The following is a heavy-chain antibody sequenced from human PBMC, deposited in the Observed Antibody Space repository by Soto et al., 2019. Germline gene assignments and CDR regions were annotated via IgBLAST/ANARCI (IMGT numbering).Heavy chain of an antibody. CDR1: GYSFTSYW. CDR3: ARHQSSSWYRGSYGMDV. V-gene: IGHV5-51*01. J-gene: IGHJ6*02. CDR2: IYPGDSDT. Sequence: PGESLKISCKGSGYSFTSYWIGWVRQMPGKGLEWMGIIYPGDSDTRYSPSFQGQVTISAGKSISTAYLQWSSLKASDTAMYYCARHQSSSWYRGSYGMDVWGQGTTVTVSS. D-gene: IGHD6-13*01.